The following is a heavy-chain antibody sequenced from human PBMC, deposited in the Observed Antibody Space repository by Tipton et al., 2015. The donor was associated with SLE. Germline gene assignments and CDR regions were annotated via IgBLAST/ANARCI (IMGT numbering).Heavy chain of an antibody. CDR1: GGSISSYY. CDR2: IYNSGST. V-gene: IGHV4-59*12. J-gene: IGHJ4*02. Sequence: PGLVKPSETLSLTCSISGGSISSYYWTWIRQPPGKGLEWIGNIYNSGSTNYNPSLKSRVTASLDTSKMHFSLRLTSVTAADTAVYYCASGKLSYGGGDNWGQGTLVTVSS. D-gene: IGHD4-23*01. CDR3: ASGKLSYGGGDN.